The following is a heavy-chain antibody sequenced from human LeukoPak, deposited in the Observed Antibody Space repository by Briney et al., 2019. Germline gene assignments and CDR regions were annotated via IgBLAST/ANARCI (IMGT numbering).Heavy chain of an antibody. Sequence: PGGSLRLSCAASGFTFSSYWMSWVRQAPGKGLEWVANIKQDGSEKYYVDSVKGRFTISRDNAKNSLYLQMNRPRPEDTAIYYCARVGITSVGLDYWGQGTLVTVSS. CDR2: IKQDGSEK. CDR3: ARVGITSVGLDY. V-gene: IGHV3-7*01. D-gene: IGHD1-14*01. CDR1: GFTFSSYW. J-gene: IGHJ4*02.